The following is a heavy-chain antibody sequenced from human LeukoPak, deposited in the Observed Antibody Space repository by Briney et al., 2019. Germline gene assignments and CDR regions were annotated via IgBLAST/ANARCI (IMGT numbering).Heavy chain of an antibody. J-gene: IGHJ4*02. CDR2: ISSSSSYI. CDR1: GFTFSSYS. V-gene: IGHV3-21*01. CDR3: ARSYPDCSSTSCYFYFDY. D-gene: IGHD2-2*01. Sequence: GGSLRLSCAAPGFTFSSYSMNWVRQAPGKGLEWVSSISSSSSYIYYADSVKGRFTISRDNAKNSLYLQMNSLRAEDTAVYYCARSYPDCSSTSCYFYFDYWGQGTLVTVSS.